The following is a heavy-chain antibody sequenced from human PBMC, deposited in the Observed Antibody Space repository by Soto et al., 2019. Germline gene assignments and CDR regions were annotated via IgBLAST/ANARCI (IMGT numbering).Heavy chain of an antibody. Sequence: EVQLVESGGGVMQPGGSLRLSCAASGLDFGVYPMNWVRQAPGKGLEWVSYIGARGFPIYYADSVRGRFAMSRDNANNSVFLQMDCLRAEDTAQYFCATEPFDYWGRGALVTVSS. CDR3: ATEPFDY. CDR2: IGARGFPI. CDR1: GLDFGVYP. J-gene: IGHJ4*02. V-gene: IGHV3-48*04.